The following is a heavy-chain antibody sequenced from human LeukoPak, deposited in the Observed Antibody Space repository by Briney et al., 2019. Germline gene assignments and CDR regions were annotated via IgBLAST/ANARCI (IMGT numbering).Heavy chain of an antibody. CDR1: GGSISSSSYY. CDR3: ARVGVSAPYYYYYMDV. CDR2: IYYSGST. D-gene: IGHD5/OR15-5a*01. J-gene: IGHJ6*03. V-gene: IGHV4-39*07. Sequence: PSETLSLTCTVSGGSISSSSYYWGWIRQPPGKGLEWIGRIYYSGSTYYNPSLKSRVTISVDTSKNQFSLKLSSVTAADTAVYYCARVGVSAPYYYYYMDVWGKGTTVTVSS.